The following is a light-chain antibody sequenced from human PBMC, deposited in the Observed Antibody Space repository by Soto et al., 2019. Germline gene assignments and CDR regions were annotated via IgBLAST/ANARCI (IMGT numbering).Light chain of an antibody. CDR3: TSYTSSITWV. V-gene: IGLV2-14*01. CDR2: EVT. Sequence: QSALPQPASVSGSPGQSITISCTGTSSDVGGYNYVYWYQQLPGKAPKLLLYEVTHRPSGVSNRFSGSKSGNTASLTISGLKAEDEDDYYCTSYTSSITWVFGGGTKVTVL. CDR1: SSDVGGYNY. J-gene: IGLJ3*02.